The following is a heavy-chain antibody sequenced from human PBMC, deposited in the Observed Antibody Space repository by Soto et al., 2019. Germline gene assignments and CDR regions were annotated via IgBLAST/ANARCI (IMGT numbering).Heavy chain of an antibody. CDR3: ARDEQRWEVVVITEGKDAYDI. CDR2: IIPIFGTA. CDR1: GGTFSSYA. J-gene: IGHJ3*02. Sequence: SVKVSCKASGGTFSSYAISWVRQAPGQGLEWMGGIIPIFGTANYAQKFQGRVTITADESTSTAYMELSSLRSEDTAVYYCARDEQRWEVVVITEGKDAYDIWSRGTMVTVSS. V-gene: IGHV1-69*13. D-gene: IGHD3-22*01.